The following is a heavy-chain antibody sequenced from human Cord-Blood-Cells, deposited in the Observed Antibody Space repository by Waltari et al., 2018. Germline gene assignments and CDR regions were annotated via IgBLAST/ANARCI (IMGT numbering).Heavy chain of an antibody. J-gene: IGHJ6*02. Sequence: QVQLQESGPGLVKPSGTLSLTCAVSGGSISSSNWWSWVRQPPGKGLEGIGEIYHSGSANDKPSLNSRVTISVDESKNQFSLKRSSVTAADTAVYYCARNFYSNYTNPVYYYYGMDVWGQGTTVTVSS. CDR2: IYHSGSA. CDR1: GGSISSSNW. D-gene: IGHD4-4*01. V-gene: IGHV4-4*02. CDR3: ARNFYSNYTNPVYYYYGMDV.